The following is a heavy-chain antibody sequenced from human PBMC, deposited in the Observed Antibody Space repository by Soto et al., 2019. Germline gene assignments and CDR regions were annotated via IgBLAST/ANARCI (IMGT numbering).Heavy chain of an antibody. CDR3: ARAVVRGVTHYYFDY. CDR1: GGSISSGDYY. CDR2: IYYSGST. D-gene: IGHD3-10*01. J-gene: IGHJ4*02. V-gene: IGHV4-30-4*01. Sequence: SETLSLTCTVSGGSISSGDYYWSWIRQPPGKGLEWIGYIYYSGSTYYNPSLKSRVTISVDTSKSQFSLKLSSVTAAGTAVYYCARAVVRGVTHYYFDYWGQGTLVTVSS.